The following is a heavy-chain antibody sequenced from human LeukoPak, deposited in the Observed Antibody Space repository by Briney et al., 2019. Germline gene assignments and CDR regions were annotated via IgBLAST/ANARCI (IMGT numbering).Heavy chain of an antibody. D-gene: IGHD1-26*01. J-gene: IGHJ4*02. Sequence: PGGSLRLSCAASGFTFSSYAMSWVRQAPGKGLEWVSAISGSGGSTYYADSVKGRFTISRDNSKNTLYLKMNSLRAEDTAVYYCAKMGSGSYCQGDYWGQGTLVTVSS. CDR3: AKMGSGSYCQGDY. CDR2: ISGSGGST. V-gene: IGHV3-23*01. CDR1: GFTFSSYA.